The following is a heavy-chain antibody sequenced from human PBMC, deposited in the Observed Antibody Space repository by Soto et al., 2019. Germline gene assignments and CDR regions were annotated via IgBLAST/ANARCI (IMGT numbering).Heavy chain of an antibody. Sequence: QVQLQESGPGLVKASQTLSLTCNVSGGSISSGGYYWTWIRQHPGKGLEWIGNIHHSGSTFYNPSLKCRVSISVDTSKNQLSLKLSSVTAADTAVYFCVRGVLSWGQGTLVTVSS. CDR3: VRGVLS. V-gene: IGHV4-31*03. CDR2: IHHSGST. D-gene: IGHD3-10*01. J-gene: IGHJ1*01. CDR1: GGSISSGGYY.